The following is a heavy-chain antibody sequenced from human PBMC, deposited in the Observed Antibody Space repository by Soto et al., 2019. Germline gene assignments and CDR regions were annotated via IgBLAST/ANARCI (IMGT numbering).Heavy chain of an antibody. CDR1: GFTFSSYA. CDR2: ISYDGSNK. D-gene: IGHD2-15*01. V-gene: IGHV3-30-3*01. J-gene: IGHJ4*02. CDR3: ARGKPLGYCSGGSCKTFDY. Sequence: GGSLRLFCAASGFTFSSYAMHWVRQAPGKGLEWVAVISYDGSNKYYADSVKGRFTISRDNSKNTLYLQMNSLRAEDTAVYYCARGKPLGYCSGGSCKTFDYWGQGTLVTVSS.